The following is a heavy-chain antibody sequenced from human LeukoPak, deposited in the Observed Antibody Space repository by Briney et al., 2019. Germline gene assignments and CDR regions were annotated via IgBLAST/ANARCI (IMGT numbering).Heavy chain of an antibody. CDR2: ISYDGSNK. D-gene: IGHD4-17*01. CDR1: GFTFSSYG. Sequence: PGRSLRLSCAASGFTFSSYGMHWVRQAPGKGLEWVAVISYDGSNKYYADSVKGRFTISRDKSKNTLYLQMNSLRAEDTAVYYCAKGGVTVTTEAADYWGQGTLVTVSS. J-gene: IGHJ4*02. V-gene: IGHV3-30*18. CDR3: AKGGVTVTTEAADY.